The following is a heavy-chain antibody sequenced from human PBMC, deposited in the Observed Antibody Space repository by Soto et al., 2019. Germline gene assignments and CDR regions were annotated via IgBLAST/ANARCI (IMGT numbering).Heavy chain of an antibody. V-gene: IGHV1-18*01. CDR1: GYTFTSYG. Sequence: ASVTVSCKASGYTFTSYGISWVRQAPGQGLEWMGWISAYNGNTNYAQKLQGRVTMTTDTSTSTAYMELRSLRSDDTAVYYCARNPPYGSGSYYFWYFDYWGQGTLVTVSS. D-gene: IGHD3-10*01. J-gene: IGHJ4*02. CDR2: ISAYNGNT. CDR3: ARNPPYGSGSYYFWYFDY.